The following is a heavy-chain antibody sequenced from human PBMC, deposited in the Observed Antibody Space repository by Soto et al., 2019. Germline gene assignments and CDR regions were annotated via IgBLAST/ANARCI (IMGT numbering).Heavy chain of an antibody. J-gene: IGHJ4*02. CDR3: ARKRTSVVTQAYFDV. Sequence: SDTRSLTWTVTGESISRRIYYWVWIRQPPGKGLEWIGSIYYSGITYNNPSLRSRVSMSIDTSKDQSSLKLKSVTTADTALYFCARKRTSVVTQAYFDVWGPGSMVTVSS. V-gene: IGHV4-39*01. CDR2: IYYSGIT. D-gene: IGHD2-21*02. CDR1: GESISRRIYY.